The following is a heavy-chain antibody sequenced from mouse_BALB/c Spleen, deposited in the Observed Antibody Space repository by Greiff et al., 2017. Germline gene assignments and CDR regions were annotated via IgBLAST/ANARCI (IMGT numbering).Heavy chain of an antibody. Sequence: VQVVESGPGLVAPSQSLSITCTVSGFSLTSYGVHWVRQPPGKGLEWLGVIWAGGSTNYNSALMSRLSISKDNSKSQVFLKMNSLQTDDTAMYYCARAIYGRAMDYWGQGTSVTVSS. CDR2: IWAGGST. D-gene: IGHD1-1*01. CDR3: ARAIYGRAMDY. CDR1: GFSLTSYG. V-gene: IGHV2-9*02. J-gene: IGHJ4*01.